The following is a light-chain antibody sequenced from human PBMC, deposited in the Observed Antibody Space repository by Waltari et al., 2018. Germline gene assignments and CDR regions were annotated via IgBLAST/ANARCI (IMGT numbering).Light chain of an antibody. CDR3: AAWDDSLSGVV. J-gene: IGLJ2*01. Sequence: QSVLTPPPSASGTPGQRVTLSCSGGSSNIGSNYVYWYEQRPGTAPRLLIYRNNQRPSGVPDRFSGSKSGTSASLAISGLRSEDEADYYCAAWDDSLSGVVFGGGTKVTVL. V-gene: IGLV1-47*01. CDR2: RNN. CDR1: SSNIGSNY.